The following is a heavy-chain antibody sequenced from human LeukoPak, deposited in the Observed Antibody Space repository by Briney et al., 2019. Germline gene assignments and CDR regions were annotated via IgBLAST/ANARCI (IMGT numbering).Heavy chain of an antibody. Sequence: SETLSLTCAVYGGSFSDYYWGWIRRPPGKGLEWIGEINHSGSTNYNPSLKSRVTISVDTSKNQFSLKVSSVAAADTAVYYCARTFYYDSSGYYCAYWGQGTLVTVSS. J-gene: IGHJ4*02. CDR1: GGSFSDYY. CDR3: ARTFYYDSSGYYCAY. V-gene: IGHV4-34*01. CDR2: INHSGST. D-gene: IGHD3-22*01.